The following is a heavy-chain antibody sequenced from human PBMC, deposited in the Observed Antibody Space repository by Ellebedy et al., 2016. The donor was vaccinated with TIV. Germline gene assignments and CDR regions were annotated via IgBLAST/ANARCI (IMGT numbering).Heavy chain of an antibody. CDR3: AQTSFYYYGLDV. V-gene: IGHV2-5*02. J-gene: IGHJ6*02. CDR2: IYWDDDK. CDR1: GFSLTTTGVG. Sequence: SGPTLVXPTQTLTLACNFSGFSLTTTGVGVGWIRQPPGKALEWLALIYWDDDKRYSPSLKSRLTLTKDTSKNQVVLTMTDMRPEDTATYYCAQTSFYYYGLDVWGQGTTVTVSS.